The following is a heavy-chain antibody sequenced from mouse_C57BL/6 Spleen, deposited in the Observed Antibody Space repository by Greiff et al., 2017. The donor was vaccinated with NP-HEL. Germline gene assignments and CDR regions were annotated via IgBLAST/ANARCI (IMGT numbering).Heavy chain of an antibody. CDR3: ARRVYYSNYDWYFDV. J-gene: IGHJ1*03. CDR2: ISSGSSTI. D-gene: IGHD2-5*01. V-gene: IGHV5-17*01. CDR1: GFTFSDYG. Sequence: EVKLMESGGGLVKPGGSLKLSCAASGFTFSDYGMHWVRQAPEKGLEWVAYISSGSSTIYYADTVKGRFTISRDNAKNTLFLQMTSLRSEDTAMYYGARRVYYSNYDWYFDVWGTGTTVTVSS.